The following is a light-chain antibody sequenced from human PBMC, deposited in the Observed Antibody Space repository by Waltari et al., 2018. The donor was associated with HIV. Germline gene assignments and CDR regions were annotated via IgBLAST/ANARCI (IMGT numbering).Light chain of an antibody. CDR3: QHYTSSPTWT. CDR1: QSVSSD. V-gene: IGKV3-20*01. J-gene: IGKJ1*01. Sequence: IVLTQSPGTLSLSPGERATFSCRASQSVSSDLAWYHQRPGQAPRLLIYGASTRATGIPDRFSGSGSGTDFTLTINSLEPEDFAVYYCQHYTSSPTWTFGQGTKAEIK. CDR2: GAS.